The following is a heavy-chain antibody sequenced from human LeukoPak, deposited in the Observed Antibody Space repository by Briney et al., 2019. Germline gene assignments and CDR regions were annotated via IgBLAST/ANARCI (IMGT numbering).Heavy chain of an antibody. D-gene: IGHD2-21*02. CDR3: ARIPEGQTAYFDY. J-gene: IGHJ4*02. Sequence: SETLSLTCAVSYYSITSGYSWGWIRQPPGREPQWIGSIYHSGRTYYNPSLMSRVTMSVDTSKNQFSLKLTSVTAADTAVYYCARIPEGQTAYFDYWGQGSLVAVSS. CDR1: YYSITSGYS. V-gene: IGHV4-38-2*01. CDR2: IYHSGRT.